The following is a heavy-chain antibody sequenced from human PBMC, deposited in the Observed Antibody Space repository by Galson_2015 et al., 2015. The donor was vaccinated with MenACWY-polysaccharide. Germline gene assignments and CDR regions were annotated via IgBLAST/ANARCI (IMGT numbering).Heavy chain of an antibody. CDR3: AKDPYKFHGDGHIYYFDY. CDR2: ISSSGSTI. D-gene: IGHD4-17*01. Sequence: SLRLSCAASGFTFSDYYMSWIRQAPGKGLEWVSYISSSGSTIYYADSVKGRFTISRDNAKNSLYLQMNSLRAEDTAVYYCAKDPYKFHGDGHIYYFDYWGQGTLVTVSS. CDR1: GFTFSDYY. V-gene: IGHV3-11*01. J-gene: IGHJ4*02.